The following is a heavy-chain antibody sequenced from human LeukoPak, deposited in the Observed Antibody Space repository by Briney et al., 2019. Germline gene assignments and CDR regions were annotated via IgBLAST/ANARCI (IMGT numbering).Heavy chain of an antibody. D-gene: IGHD4-11*01. CDR1: GYSFTSYG. CDR3: ARGLQIGFLEY. V-gene: IGHV1-18*01. Sequence: ASVKVSCKSSGYSFTSYGNSWVRQAPGQGPEWMGWISAYNGNTNYAQKFQGRVTLTTDTSTSTAYMEVRSLTSADTAVYYCARGLQIGFLEYWGQGTLVTVSS. CDR2: ISAYNGNT. J-gene: IGHJ4*02.